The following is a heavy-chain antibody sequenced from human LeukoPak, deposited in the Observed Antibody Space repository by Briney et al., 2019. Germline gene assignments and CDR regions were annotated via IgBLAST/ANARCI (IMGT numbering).Heavy chain of an antibody. CDR1: GFTFSSYA. V-gene: IGHV3-23*01. Sequence: PGGSLRLSCAASGFTFSSYAMSWVRQAPGKGLEWVSTISGHGGSTYYADSVKGRFTISRDNSKNSLYLQMNSLRDEDTAVYYCGSGSYSYGPMHFDYRGQGILVTVSS. J-gene: IGHJ4*02. CDR2: ISGHGGST. CDR3: GSGSYSYGPMHFDY. D-gene: IGHD5-18*01.